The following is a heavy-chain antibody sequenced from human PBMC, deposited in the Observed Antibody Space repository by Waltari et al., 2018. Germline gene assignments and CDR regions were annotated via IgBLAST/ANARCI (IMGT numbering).Heavy chain of an antibody. D-gene: IGHD3-22*01. CDR2: IYYSGST. CDR1: GGSISSSSYY. J-gene: IGHJ4*02. V-gene: IGHV4-39*01. Sequence: QLQLQESGPGLVKPSETLSLTCTVSGGSISSSSYYWGWIRQPPGKGLEWIGSIYYSGSTYYNPSLKSRVTIAVDTSKNQFSLKLSSVTAADTAVYYCARRYYYDSSDYWGQGTLVTVSS. CDR3: ARRYYYDSSDY.